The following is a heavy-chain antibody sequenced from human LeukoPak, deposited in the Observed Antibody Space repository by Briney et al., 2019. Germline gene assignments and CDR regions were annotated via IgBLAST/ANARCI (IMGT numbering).Heavy chain of an antibody. CDR1: GGSISSYY. J-gene: IGHJ3*02. CDR3: ATRVVTPDGPFDI. Sequence: PSETLSLTCTVSGGSISSYYWSWFRQPPGKGLEWIGYIYYSGSTNYNPSLKSRVTISVDTSKNQFSLKLSSVTAADTAVYYCATRVVTPDGPFDIWGQGTMVTVSS. CDR2: IYYSGST. D-gene: IGHD4-23*01. V-gene: IGHV4-59*01.